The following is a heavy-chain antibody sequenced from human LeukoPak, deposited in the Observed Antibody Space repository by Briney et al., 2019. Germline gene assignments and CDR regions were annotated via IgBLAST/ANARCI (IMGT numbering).Heavy chain of an antibody. J-gene: IGHJ6*02. Sequence: SETLSLTCTVSGGSISSGGYYWSWIRQHPGKGLEWIGYIYYSGSTYYNPSLKSRDTISVDTSKNQFSLKLSSVTAADTAVYYCARRAALYDSSGTQYYYYYGMDVWGQGTTVTVSS. CDR3: ARRAALYDSSGTQYYYYYGMDV. V-gene: IGHV4-31*03. CDR2: IYYSGST. CDR1: GGSISSGGYY. D-gene: IGHD3-22*01.